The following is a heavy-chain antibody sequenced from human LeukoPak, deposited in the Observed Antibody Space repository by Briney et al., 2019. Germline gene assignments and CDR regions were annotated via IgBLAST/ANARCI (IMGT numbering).Heavy chain of an antibody. V-gene: IGHV1-2*02. CDR2: INPNSGNT. Sequence: GASVKVSCKPSGYTFTSSDMHWVRQAPGQGLEWMGWINPNSGNTKIAQKFQGRVTMTRDTSISTVYMGLGGLRSDDKAVYYCARVLFNSGYDYWGQGSLVTVSS. J-gene: IGHJ4*02. D-gene: IGHD3-9*01. CDR3: ARVLFNSGYDY. CDR1: GYTFTSSD.